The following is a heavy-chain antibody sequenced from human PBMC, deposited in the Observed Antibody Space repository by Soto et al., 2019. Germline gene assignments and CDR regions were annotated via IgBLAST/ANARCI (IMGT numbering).Heavy chain of an antibody. CDR1: GGSISGFY. Sequence: SETLSLTCTISGGSISGFYWGWIRQPPGKGLEWIGNIYYSGSANYDPSLRSRVTISLNTSKNQFSLNLNSVTAADTAIYYCARWTYCGGDCYWLDFWDQGTLVTAPQ. D-gene: IGHD2-21*02. CDR2: IYYSGSA. J-gene: IGHJ4*02. V-gene: IGHV4-59*01. CDR3: ARWTYCGGDCYWLDF.